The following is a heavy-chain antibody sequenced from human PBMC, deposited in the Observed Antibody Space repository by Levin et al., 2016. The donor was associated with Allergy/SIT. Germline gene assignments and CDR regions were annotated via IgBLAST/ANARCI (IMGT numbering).Heavy chain of an antibody. CDR2: IYYSGST. CDR1: GGSISSSSYY. Sequence: SETLSLTCTVSGGSISSSSYYWGWIRQPPGKGLEWIGSIYYSGSTYYNPSLKSRVTISVDTSKNQFSLKLSSVTAADTAVYYCARHSIGGWFDPWGQGTLVTVSS. CDR3: ARHSIGGWFDP. D-gene: IGHD2-15*01. J-gene: IGHJ5*02. V-gene: IGHV4-39*01.